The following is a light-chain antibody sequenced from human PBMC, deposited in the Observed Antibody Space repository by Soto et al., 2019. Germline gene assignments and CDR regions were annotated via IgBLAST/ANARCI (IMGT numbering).Light chain of an antibody. CDR3: QQYNNWPQT. J-gene: IGKJ1*01. CDR2: GAS. Sequence: EIVLTQSPGTLSLSPGERASVSCRASQRVSSNLAWYQQKPGQAPRLLIYGASTRATGIPARFSGSGSGTEFTLTISSLQSEDFAVYYCQQYNNWPQTFGQGTKV. V-gene: IGKV3-15*01. CDR1: QRVSSN.